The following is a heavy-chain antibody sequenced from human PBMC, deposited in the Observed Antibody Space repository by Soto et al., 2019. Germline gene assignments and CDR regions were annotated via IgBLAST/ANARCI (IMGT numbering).Heavy chain of an antibody. CDR1: RFSLSTSGAA. Sequence: QINLIESGPTLVKPTQTLTLTCTFSRFSLSTSGAAVGWVRRPPGRALEWLALIYWDGDKRYNASLGNRLTITKDTSMNQVVLTLTNVDPADTATYYCAHRATMTIFGLIIDNGIWFDPWGQGTRVIVSS. V-gene: IGHV2-5*02. CDR3: AHRATMTIFGLIIDNGIWFDP. J-gene: IGHJ5*02. CDR2: IYWDGDK. D-gene: IGHD3-3*01.